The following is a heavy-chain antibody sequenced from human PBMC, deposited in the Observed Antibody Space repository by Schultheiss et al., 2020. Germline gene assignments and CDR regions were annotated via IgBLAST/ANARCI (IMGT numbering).Heavy chain of an antibody. J-gene: IGHJ4*02. CDR2: IYYSGST. D-gene: IGHD4-17*01. CDR3: ARAGAAVTMYSDY. CDR1: GGSISSSSYY. Sequence: SETLSLTCTVSGGSISSSSYYWGWIRQPPGKGLEWIGSIYYSGSTYYNPSLKSRVTISVDTSKNQFSLKLSSVTAADTAVYYCARAGAAVTMYSDYWGQGTLVTGSS. V-gene: IGHV4-39*07.